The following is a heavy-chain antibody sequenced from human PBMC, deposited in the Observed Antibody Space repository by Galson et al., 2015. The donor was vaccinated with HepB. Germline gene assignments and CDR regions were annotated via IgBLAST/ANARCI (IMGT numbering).Heavy chain of an antibody. CDR1: GFTFSSYG. J-gene: IGHJ4*02. CDR3: ARDRNGRWLQLISDY. V-gene: IGHV3-33*08. CDR2: IWYDGSNK. Sequence: SLRLSCAASGFTFSSYGMHWVRQAPGKGLEWAAVIWYDGSNKYYADSVKGRFTISRDNSKNTLYLQMNSLRAEDTAVYYCARDRNGRWLQLISDYWGQGTLVTVSS. D-gene: IGHD5-24*01.